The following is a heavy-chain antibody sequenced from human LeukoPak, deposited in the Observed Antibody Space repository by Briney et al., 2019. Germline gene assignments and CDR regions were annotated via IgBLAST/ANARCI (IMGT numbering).Heavy chain of an antibody. CDR2: ISYDGSNK. CDR3: ARPGAGPTVTTFRFDP. Sequence: GGSLRLSCAASGFTFSSYAMHWVRQAPGKGPEWVAVISYDGSNKYYADSVKGRFTISRDNSKNTLYLQMNSLRAEDTAVYYCARPGAGPTVTTFRFDPWGQGTLVTVSS. V-gene: IGHV3-30-3*01. J-gene: IGHJ5*02. D-gene: IGHD4-17*01. CDR1: GFTFSSYA.